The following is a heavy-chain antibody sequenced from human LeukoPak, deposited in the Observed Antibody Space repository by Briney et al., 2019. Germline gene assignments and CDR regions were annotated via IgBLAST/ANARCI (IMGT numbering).Heavy chain of an antibody. CDR2: ISSSGTYV. J-gene: IGHJ4*02. CDR1: GFTFSAYS. Sequence: GGSLRLSCAASGFTFSAYSMNWVRQAPGKGLEWVSSISSSGTYVNYADSVKGRFTISRDNSKNTLYLQMNSLRAEDTAVYYCARGPSGYHNTGGQGTLVTVSS. V-gene: IGHV3-21*01. CDR3: ARGPSGYHNT. D-gene: IGHD5-12*01.